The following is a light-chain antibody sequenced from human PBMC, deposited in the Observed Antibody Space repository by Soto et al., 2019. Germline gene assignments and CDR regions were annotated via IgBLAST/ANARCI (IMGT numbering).Light chain of an antibody. Sequence: DIQMTQSPSTLSGSVGDRVTITCRASQTISSWLAWYQQKPGKAPKLLIYKASTLKSGVPSRFSGSGSGTEFILTISSLQPDDFATYYCQQYHSYSTFGQGTKVDIK. CDR1: QTISSW. V-gene: IGKV1-5*03. CDR3: QQYHSYST. CDR2: KAS. J-gene: IGKJ1*01.